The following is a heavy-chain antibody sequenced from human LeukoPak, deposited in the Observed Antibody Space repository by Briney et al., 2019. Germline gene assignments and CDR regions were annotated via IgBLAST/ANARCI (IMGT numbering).Heavy chain of an antibody. J-gene: IGHJ4*02. CDR1: GFTFSSYG. CDR3: AKDRRYCSSTSCYFYDY. D-gene: IGHD2-2*01. CDR2: ISYDGSNK. V-gene: IGHV3-30*18. Sequence: GGSLRLSCAASGFTFSSYGMHWVRQAPGKGVEWVAVISYDGSNKYYADSVKGRFTISRDNSKNTLYLQMNSLRAEDTAVYYCAKDRRYCSSTSCYFYDYWGQGTLVTVSS.